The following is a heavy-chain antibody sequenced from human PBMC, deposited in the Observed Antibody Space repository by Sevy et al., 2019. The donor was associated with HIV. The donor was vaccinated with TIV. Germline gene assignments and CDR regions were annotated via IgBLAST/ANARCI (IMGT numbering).Heavy chain of an antibody. Sequence: GGSLRLSCVAPGFKFNGHGIHWVRQAPGKGLQWVAGISHEGDNKMYGDAVKGRFSISGDQSKNTVYLKMGTLTAEDTAIYYCARDFEVNNWRVVGAFDMWGLGTMVTVSS. CDR2: ISHEGDNK. D-gene: IGHD3-3*01. V-gene: IGHV3-30*14. CDR1: GFKFNGHG. J-gene: IGHJ3*02. CDR3: ARDFEVNNWRVVGAFDM.